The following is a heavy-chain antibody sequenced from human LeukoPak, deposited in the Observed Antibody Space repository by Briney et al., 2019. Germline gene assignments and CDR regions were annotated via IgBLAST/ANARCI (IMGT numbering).Heavy chain of an antibody. CDR2: IIPIFGTA. J-gene: IGHJ6*03. V-gene: IGHV1-69*05. D-gene: IGHD5-18*01. CDR3: ARDRRVQLWLQGSLRYCYYMDV. CDR1: GGTFSSYA. Sequence: SVKVSCKASGGTFSSYAISWVRQAPGQGLEWMGGIIPIFGTANYAQKFQGRVTITTDESTSTAYMELSSLRSEDTAVYYYARDRRVQLWLQGSLRYCYYMDVWGKGTTVTVSS.